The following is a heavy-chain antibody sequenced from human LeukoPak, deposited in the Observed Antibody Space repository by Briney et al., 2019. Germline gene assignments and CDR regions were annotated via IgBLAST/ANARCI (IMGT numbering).Heavy chain of an antibody. Sequence: SETLSLTCAVSGYSISSGYYWGWIRQPPGKTLEWIASIYHSESTYYTQSLKSRVTISVDTSMNQFSLKLSSVNAADTAIYFCARVRGYSHGNYFDYWGQGTLVTVSS. CDR2: IYHSEST. D-gene: IGHD5-18*01. CDR1: GYSISSGYY. CDR3: ARVRGYSHGNYFDY. J-gene: IGHJ4*02. V-gene: IGHV4-38-2*01.